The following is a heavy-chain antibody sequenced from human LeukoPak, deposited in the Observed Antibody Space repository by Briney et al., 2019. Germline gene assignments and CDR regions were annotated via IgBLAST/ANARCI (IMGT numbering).Heavy chain of an antibody. D-gene: IGHD2-21*02. V-gene: IGHV3-21*01. CDR3: AGTYCGGDCYLPWAFDI. CDR2: ISSSSNYI. Sequence: GGSLRLSCAASGFTFSSYWMSWVRQAPGKGLEWVSSISSSSNYIYYADSVKGRFTISRDNAKNSLYLQMNSLRAEDMAVYYCAGTYCGGDCYLPWAFDIWGQGTMVTVSS. J-gene: IGHJ3*02. CDR1: GFTFSSYW.